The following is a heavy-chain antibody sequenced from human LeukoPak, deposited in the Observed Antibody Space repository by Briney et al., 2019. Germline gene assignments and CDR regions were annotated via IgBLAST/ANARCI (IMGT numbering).Heavy chain of an antibody. CDR1: GFTFSSYG. CDR2: ICYDGSNQ. Sequence: GGSLRLSRAASGFTFSSYGMHWVRQAPGKGLEGVAIICYDGSNQDYADSVKGRFTISRDNSKNTLYLQVNSLRAEDTAVYYCARDLKGPVNDVFDMWGQGTMVTVSS. V-gene: IGHV3-33*01. CDR3: ARDLKGPVNDVFDM. J-gene: IGHJ3*02. D-gene: IGHD4-23*01.